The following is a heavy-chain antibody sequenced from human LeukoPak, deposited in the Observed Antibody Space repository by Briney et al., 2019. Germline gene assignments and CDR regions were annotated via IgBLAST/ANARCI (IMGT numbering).Heavy chain of an antibody. D-gene: IGHD3/OR15-3a*01. CDR1: GFTFSDYY. CDR3: ARDVVKLGRGRGDYFDY. V-gene: IGHV3-11*06. CDR2: ISSSSSYT. Sequence: PGGSLRLSCAASGFTFSDYYMSWIRQAPGKGLEWVSYISSSSSYTNYADSVKGRFTISRDNAKNSLYLQMNSLRAEDTAVYYCARDVVKLGRGRGDYFDYWGQGTLVTVSS. J-gene: IGHJ4*02.